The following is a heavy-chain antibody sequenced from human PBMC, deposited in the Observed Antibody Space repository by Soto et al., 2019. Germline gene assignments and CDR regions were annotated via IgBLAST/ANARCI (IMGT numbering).Heavy chain of an antibody. V-gene: IGHV3-74*01. Sequence: PGGSLRLSCAASGFTFSSNWMHWVRQAPGKGLVWVSRINNDGSVTAYADSVKGRFTISRDNARNTLYLQMNSLRVEDTAVYYCANDHGADFWGQGTLVTVSS. CDR1: GFTFSSNW. CDR2: INNDGSVT. CDR3: ANDHGADF. J-gene: IGHJ4*02. D-gene: IGHD4-17*01.